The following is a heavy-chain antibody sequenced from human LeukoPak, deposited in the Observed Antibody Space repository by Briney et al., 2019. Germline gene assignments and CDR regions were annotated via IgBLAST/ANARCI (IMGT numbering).Heavy chain of an antibody. D-gene: IGHD3-22*01. CDR1: GFTFSSYA. Sequence: PGGSLRLSCAASGFTFSSYAMSWVRQAPGKGLEWVSAISGSGGSKYYADSVKGRFTISRDNSKNTLYLQMNSLRAEDTAVYYCAKLNMIVVAFDYWGQGTLVTVSS. CDR2: ISGSGGSK. CDR3: AKLNMIVVAFDY. V-gene: IGHV3-23*01. J-gene: IGHJ4*02.